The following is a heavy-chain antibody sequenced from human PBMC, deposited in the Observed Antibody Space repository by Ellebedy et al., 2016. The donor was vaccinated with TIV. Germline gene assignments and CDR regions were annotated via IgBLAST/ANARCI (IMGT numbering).Heavy chain of an antibody. CDR2: VYSRGGT. Sequence: MPSETLSLTCTVSGGSISSSSYSWGWIRQPPGKGLEWIGNVYSRGGTYYNPSLKSRVTVSVDTSKNQFCLNLSSVTAADTDVYYCARSYKRNAREAFDIWGQGTMVTVSS. J-gene: IGHJ3*02. D-gene: IGHD1-14*01. V-gene: IGHV4-39*07. CDR1: GGSISSSSYS. CDR3: ARSYKRNAREAFDI.